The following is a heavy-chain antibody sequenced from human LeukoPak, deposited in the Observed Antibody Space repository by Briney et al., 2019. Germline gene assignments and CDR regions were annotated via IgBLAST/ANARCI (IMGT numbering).Heavy chain of an antibody. V-gene: IGHV3-30*03. Sequence: PGGSLRLSCAASGFTFSNYGMHWVRQAPGKGLEWVAVVSSDGSIDYYADSVRGRFTVSRDNSKNTMFLQFNTLRPEDTAVYYCASLDSSGYSNTFMDVWGKGTTVTVSS. J-gene: IGHJ6*03. CDR1: GFTFSNYG. D-gene: IGHD3-22*01. CDR3: ASLDSSGYSNTFMDV. CDR2: VSSDGSID.